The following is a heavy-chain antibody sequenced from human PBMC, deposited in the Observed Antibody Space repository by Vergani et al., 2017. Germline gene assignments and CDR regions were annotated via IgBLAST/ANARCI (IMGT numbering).Heavy chain of an antibody. J-gene: IGHJ4*02. V-gene: IGHV3-23*01. D-gene: IGHD1-1*01. CDR1: GGSISSGGYS. Sequence: LQLQESGSGLVKPSQTLSLTCAVSGGSISSGGYSWSWVRQAPGKGLEWVSAISGSGGSTYYADSVKGRFTISRDNSKNTLYLQMNSLRAEDTAVYYCAKDLAYNWGYFDYWGQGTLVTVSS. CDR2: ISGSGGST. CDR3: AKDLAYNWGYFDY.